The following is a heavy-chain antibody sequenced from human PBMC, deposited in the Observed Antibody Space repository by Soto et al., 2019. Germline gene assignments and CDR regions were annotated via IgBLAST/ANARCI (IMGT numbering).Heavy chain of an antibody. V-gene: IGHV1-46*01. Sequence: ASVKVSCKASGYTFTSYYMHWVRQAPGQGLEWMGIINPSGGSTSYAQKFQGRVTMTRDTSTSTVYMELSSLRPEDTAVYYCARDYYDSSGWTNAFDIWGQGTMVTVSS. J-gene: IGHJ3*02. CDR2: INPSGGST. CDR3: ARDYYDSSGWTNAFDI. D-gene: IGHD3-22*01. CDR1: GYTFTSYY.